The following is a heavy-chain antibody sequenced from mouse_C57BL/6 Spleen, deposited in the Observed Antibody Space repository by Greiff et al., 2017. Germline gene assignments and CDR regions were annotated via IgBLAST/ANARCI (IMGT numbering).Heavy chain of an antibody. V-gene: IGHV1-82*01. CDR3: ARFRDYEDYFDY. CDR2: IYPGDGDT. D-gene: IGHD2-4*01. J-gene: IGHJ2*01. CDR1: GYAFSSSW. Sequence: VQLQQSGPELVKPGASVKISCKASGYAFSSSWMNWVKQRPGKGLEWIGRIYPGDGDTNYNGKFKGKATLTADKSSSTAYMQLSSLTSEDSAVYFCARFRDYEDYFDYWGQGTTLTVSS.